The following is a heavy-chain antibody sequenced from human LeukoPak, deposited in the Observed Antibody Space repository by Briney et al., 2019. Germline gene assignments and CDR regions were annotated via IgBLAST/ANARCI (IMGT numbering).Heavy chain of an antibody. D-gene: IGHD3-22*01. Sequence: ASVKVSCKASGYTFTGHYMHWVRQAPGQGLEWMGWINPNSGGTNYAQKFQGRVTMTRDTSISTAYMELSRLRSDDTAVYYCARGEDSSGYYLHFDYWGQGTLVTVSS. CDR1: GYTFTGHY. V-gene: IGHV1-2*02. CDR3: ARGEDSSGYYLHFDY. J-gene: IGHJ4*02. CDR2: INPNSGGT.